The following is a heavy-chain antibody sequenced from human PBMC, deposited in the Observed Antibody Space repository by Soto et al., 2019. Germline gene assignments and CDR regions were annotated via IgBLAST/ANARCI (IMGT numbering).Heavy chain of an antibody. CDR2: IYPGDSDT. CDR3: ARTLYYYDSSGYPPQEESDAFDI. V-gene: IGHV5-51*01. CDR1: GYSFTSYW. D-gene: IGHD3-22*01. Sequence: GESLKISCKGSGYSFTSYWIGWVRQMPGKGLEWMGIIYPGDSDTRYSPSFQGQVTISADKSISTAYLQWSSLKASDTAMYYCARTLYYYDSSGYPPQEESDAFDIWGQGTMVTVSS. J-gene: IGHJ3*02.